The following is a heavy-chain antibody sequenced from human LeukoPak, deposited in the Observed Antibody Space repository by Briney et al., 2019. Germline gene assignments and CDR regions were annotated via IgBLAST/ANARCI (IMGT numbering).Heavy chain of an antibody. CDR1: GYTFTGYY. J-gene: IGHJ5*02. D-gene: IGHD6-6*01. CDR3: ARAGSFSSAEFDP. CDR2: INPNSGGT. Sequence: ASVKVSCKASGYTFTGYYMHWVRQAPGQGLEWMGWINPNSGGTNYAQKFQGRVTMTRDTSISTAYMELSRLRSDDTAVYYCARAGSFSSAEFDPWGQGTLVTVSS. V-gene: IGHV1-2*02.